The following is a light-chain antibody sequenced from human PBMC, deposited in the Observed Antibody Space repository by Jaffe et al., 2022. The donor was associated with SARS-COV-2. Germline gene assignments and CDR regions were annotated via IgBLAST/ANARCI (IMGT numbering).Light chain of an antibody. CDR2: SAS. CDR3: QQSYSTLRT. V-gene: IGKV1-39*01. J-gene: IGKJ1*01. CDR1: QSISSY. Sequence: DIQMTQSPSSLSASVGDRVTITCRASQSISSYVNWYQQKPGKAPKLLIYSASNLQSGVPSRFSGSGSGTDFTLTISSLQPEDFATYYCQQSYSTLRTFGQGTKVEIK.